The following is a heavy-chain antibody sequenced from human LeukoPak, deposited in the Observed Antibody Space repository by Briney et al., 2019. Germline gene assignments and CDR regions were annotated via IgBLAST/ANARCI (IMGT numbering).Heavy chain of an antibody. D-gene: IGHD6-13*01. J-gene: IGHJ4*02. Sequence: ASVKVSCKASGGTFSSYAISWVRQAPVQGLEWMGRIIPILGIANYAQKFKGRVTITADKSTSTASMELSSMRSADKAVYYCARVSYSSSSPVSFDYWGQGTLVTVSS. CDR3: ARVSYSSSSPVSFDY. CDR1: GGTFSSYA. CDR2: IIPILGIA. V-gene: IGHV1-69*04.